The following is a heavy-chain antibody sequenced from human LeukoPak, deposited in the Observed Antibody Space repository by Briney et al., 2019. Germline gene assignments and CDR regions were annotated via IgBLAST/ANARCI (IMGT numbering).Heavy chain of an antibody. CDR1: GDSISSGSYY. J-gene: IGHJ4*02. Sequence: KSSQTLSLTCTVSGDSISSGSYYWSWIRQPAGKGLEWIGRIYTSESTNYNPSLKSRVTISADTSKNQFSLKLSSVTAADTAMYYCARLRRVGATPFDYWGQGTLVTVSS. CDR2: IYTSEST. CDR3: ARLRRVGATPFDY. V-gene: IGHV4-61*02. D-gene: IGHD1-26*01.